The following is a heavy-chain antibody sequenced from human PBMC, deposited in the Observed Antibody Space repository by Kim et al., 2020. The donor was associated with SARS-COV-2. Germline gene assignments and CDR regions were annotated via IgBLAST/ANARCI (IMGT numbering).Heavy chain of an antibody. D-gene: IGHD4-17*01. CDR1: GYTFTGYY. V-gene: IGHV1-2*02. CDR2: INPNSGDT. CDR3: ARVPHGVRSENPNFDV. J-gene: IGHJ4*02. Sequence: ASVKVSCKASGYTFTGYYMHWVRQAPGQGLEWMGWINPNSGDTNYAQKFQERVTMTRDTSISTAYMELSRLRSDDTAVYYCARVPHGVRSENPNFDVWGQGTLVTVSS.